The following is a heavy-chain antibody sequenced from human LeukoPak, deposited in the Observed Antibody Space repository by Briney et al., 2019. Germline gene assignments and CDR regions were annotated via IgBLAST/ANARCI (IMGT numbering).Heavy chain of an antibody. J-gene: IGHJ4*02. Sequence: GGSLRLSCAASGFTFSGYSMNWVRQAPGKGLEWVSGIIGGAGSTYYADSVKGRFTISGDNSKNTLFLQMNSLRAEDTAVYYCAHGAMYQLDYWGQGTLVTVSS. CDR1: GFTFSGYS. D-gene: IGHD2-2*01. V-gene: IGHV3-23*01. CDR2: IIGGAGST. CDR3: AHGAMYQLDY.